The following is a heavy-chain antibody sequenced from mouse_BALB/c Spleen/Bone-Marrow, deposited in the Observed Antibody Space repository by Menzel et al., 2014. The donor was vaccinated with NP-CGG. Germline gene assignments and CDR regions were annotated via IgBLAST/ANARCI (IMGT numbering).Heavy chain of an antibody. V-gene: IGHV1S127*01. CDR3: TRGDYDWYFDV. D-gene: IGHD2-4*01. J-gene: IGHJ1*01. CDR2: IDPSDSYT. CDR1: GYTFTSYW. Sequence: QVQLQQSGAELVKPGASVKMPCKASGYTFTSYWMHWVKQRPGQGLEWIGVIDPSDSYTSYNQKFKGKATLTVDTSSSTAYMQLSSLTSEDSAVYYCTRGDYDWYFDVWGAGTTVTVSS.